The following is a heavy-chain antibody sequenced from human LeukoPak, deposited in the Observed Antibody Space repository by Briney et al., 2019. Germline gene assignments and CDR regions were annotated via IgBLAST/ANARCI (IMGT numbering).Heavy chain of an antibody. V-gene: IGHV4-39*01. CDR3: ARRLRGGDGYLNWFDP. D-gene: IGHD5-24*01. CDR2: IYYSGST. J-gene: IGHJ5*02. CDR1: GGSISSSTYY. Sequence: KPSEPLSLTCTVSGGSISSSTYYWGWIRQPPGKGLEWIGSIYYSGSTYYNQSLKSRVTISVDTSKNQFSLKLTSVTAADTAVYYCARRLRGGDGYLNWFDPWGQGALFAASS.